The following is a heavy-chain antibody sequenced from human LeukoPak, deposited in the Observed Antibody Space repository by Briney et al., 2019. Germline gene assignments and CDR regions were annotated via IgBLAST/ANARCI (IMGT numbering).Heavy chain of an antibody. Sequence: ASVKVSCKASGYTFTAYYMHWVRQAPGQGLEWMGRINPNSGGTDYAQKFQGRVTMTRDTSISTAYMELSRLRSDDTAHYYCAGGYHRGYDFWSGYYRIHQGAQGTLVPLSS. J-gene: IGHJ4*02. D-gene: IGHD3-3*01. CDR2: INPNSGGT. CDR1: GYTFTAYY. CDR3: AGGYHRGYDFWSGYYRIHQ. V-gene: IGHV1-2*06.